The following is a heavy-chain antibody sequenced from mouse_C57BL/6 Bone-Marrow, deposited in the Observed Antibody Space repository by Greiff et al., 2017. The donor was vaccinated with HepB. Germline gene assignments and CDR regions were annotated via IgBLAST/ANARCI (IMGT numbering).Heavy chain of an antibody. V-gene: IGHV5-17*01. Sequence: EVMLMESGGGLVKPGGSLKLSCAASGFTFSDYGMHWVRQAPEKGLEWVAYISSGSSTIYCADTLKGRFTISRDNAKNTRFLQITSLMSEDTAIYYWARTFSGPCDDWGEGTTHTVSS. CDR3: ARTFSGPCDD. CDR1: GFTFSDYG. D-gene: IGHD3-2*02. CDR2: ISSGSSTI. J-gene: IGHJ2*01.